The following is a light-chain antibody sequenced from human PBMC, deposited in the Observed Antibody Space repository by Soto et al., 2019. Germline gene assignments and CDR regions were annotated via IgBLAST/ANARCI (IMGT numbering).Light chain of an antibody. Sequence: QPVLTQPPSASASLGASVTLTCTLSSDYSTYQVDWYQQRPGKGPRFVMRVGTGGILGSKGDGIPDRFSVLGSGLNRYLTIKNIQEEDESDYHCVADHGSGSNFVYVFGGGTKLTVL. CDR2: VGTGGILG. J-gene: IGLJ3*02. CDR1: SDYSTYQ. V-gene: IGLV9-49*03. CDR3: VADHGSGSNFVYV.